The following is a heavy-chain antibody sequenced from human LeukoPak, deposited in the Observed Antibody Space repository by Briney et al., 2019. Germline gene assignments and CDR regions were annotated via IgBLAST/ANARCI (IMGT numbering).Heavy chain of an antibody. J-gene: IGHJ4*02. D-gene: IGHD6-19*01. CDR2: INSDGGST. CDR1: GFTFSSYW. Sequence: PGGSLRLSCAASGFTFSSYWMHWVRQAPGKGLVWVSRINSDGGSTSYADSVKGRFTISRDNAKNTLYLQMNSLRAVDTAVYYCARSPPGIAVAGTVDYWGQGTLVTVSS. V-gene: IGHV3-74*01. CDR3: ARSPPGIAVAGTVDY.